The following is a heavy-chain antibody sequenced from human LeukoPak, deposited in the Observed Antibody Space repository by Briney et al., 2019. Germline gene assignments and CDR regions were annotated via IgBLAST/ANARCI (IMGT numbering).Heavy chain of an antibody. CDR1: VGSISSGGNS. D-gene: IGHD2-2*01. J-gene: IGHJ4*02. Sequence: SETLSLTCTVSVGSISSGGNSWSWIRQHPGKGLEWIGYIYYSGSTYYNPSLKSRVTISVDTSKNQFSLKLSSVTAADTAVYYCASSRSSTSFDYWGQGTLVTVSS. CDR3: ASSRSSTSFDY. CDR2: IYYSGST. V-gene: IGHV4-31*03.